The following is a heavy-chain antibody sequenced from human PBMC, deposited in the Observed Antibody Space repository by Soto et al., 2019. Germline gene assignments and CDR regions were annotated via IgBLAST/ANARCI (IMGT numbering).Heavy chain of an antibody. V-gene: IGHV3-9*01. CDR2: ITWSSDSM. CDR1: GFTFYNHG. D-gene: IGHD3-10*01. CDR3: AKEDSGFSGYMDV. Sequence: EVQLVESGGGLVQPGRSLRLSCVASGFTFYNHGMHWVRQAPGRGLEWVSGITWSSDSMGYADSVKGRFTISRDNAKNSLYLHMNSLRPEDTALYYCAKEDSGFSGYMDVWGKGTPVTVSS. J-gene: IGHJ6*03.